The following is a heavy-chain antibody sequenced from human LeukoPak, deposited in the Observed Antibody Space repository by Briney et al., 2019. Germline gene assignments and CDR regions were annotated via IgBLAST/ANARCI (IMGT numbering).Heavy chain of an antibody. D-gene: IGHD3-3*01. V-gene: IGHV3-30*18. Sequence: GGSLRLSCAASGFTFSSYGMHWVRQAPGKGLEWVAVISYDGSNKYYADSVKGRFTISRDNSKNTLYLQMNSLRAEDTAVYYCAKDHLSDFWSGDAFDIQGQGTMVTVSS. CDR2: ISYDGSNK. J-gene: IGHJ3*02. CDR3: AKDHLSDFWSGDAFDI. CDR1: GFTFSSYG.